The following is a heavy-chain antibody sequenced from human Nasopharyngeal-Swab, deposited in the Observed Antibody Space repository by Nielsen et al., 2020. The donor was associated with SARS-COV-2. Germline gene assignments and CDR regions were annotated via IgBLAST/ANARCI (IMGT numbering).Heavy chain of an antibody. CDR2: IYSAGQT. CDR3: ARGVGVDDFWSGRFDY. D-gene: IGHD3-3*01. J-gene: IGHJ4*02. CDR1: GFPVSGNF. Sequence: GESLKISCAASGFPVSGNFMTWVRQAPGKGLEWVSVIYSAGQTNYADSVKGRFTISRDNSKNTLYLQMNSLRAEDTAVYYCARGVGVDDFWSGRFDYWGQGTLVTVSS. V-gene: IGHV3-53*01.